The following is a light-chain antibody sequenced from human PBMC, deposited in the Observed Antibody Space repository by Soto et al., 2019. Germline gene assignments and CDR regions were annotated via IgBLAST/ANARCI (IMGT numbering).Light chain of an antibody. J-gene: IGKJ5*01. V-gene: IGKV3-20*01. CDR3: QQYGSSPFP. Sequence: EIVLTQSPGTLSLSPGERATLSCRASQSVSSSYLAWYQQKPGQAPRLLIYGASSRATGIPDRFSGSGSGADFTLTISRLEPEDFAVYYCQQYGSSPFPFGQGTRQENK. CDR1: QSVSSSY. CDR2: GAS.